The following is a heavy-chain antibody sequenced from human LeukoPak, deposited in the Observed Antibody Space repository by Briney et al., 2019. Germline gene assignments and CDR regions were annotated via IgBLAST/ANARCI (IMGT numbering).Heavy chain of an antibody. V-gene: IGHV4-59*01. CDR3: ARVVVVPAADHDAFDI. CDR2: IYYSGST. J-gene: IGHJ3*02. D-gene: IGHD2-2*01. Sequence: PSETLSLTCSVSGGSISSYYWSWIRQPPGKGLEWIGYIYYSGSTNYNPSLKSRVTISVDTSKNQFSLKLSSVTAADTAVYYCARVVVVPAADHDAFDIWGQGTMVTVSS. CDR1: GGSISSYY.